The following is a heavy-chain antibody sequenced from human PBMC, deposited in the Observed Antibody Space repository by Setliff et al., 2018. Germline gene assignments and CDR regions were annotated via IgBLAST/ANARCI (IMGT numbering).Heavy chain of an antibody. Sequence: LSLTCTVSGASITTGSYSWSWIRQSAGKGLEWVGRISGSGSATYNPSLKSRVAISVDTSKNQFSLRLSSVTAADTAVYYCAKEGYYDHFGYYHYYFDFLGQGTLVTVSS. CDR1: GASITTGSYS. CDR2: ISGSGSA. D-gene: IGHD3-22*01. CDR3: AKEGYYDHFGYYHYYFDF. V-gene: IGHV4-61*02. J-gene: IGHJ4*02.